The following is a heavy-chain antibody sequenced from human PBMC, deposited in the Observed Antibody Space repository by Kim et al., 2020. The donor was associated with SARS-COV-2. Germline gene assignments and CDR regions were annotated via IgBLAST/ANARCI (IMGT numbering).Heavy chain of an antibody. CDR1: GFSVSNTY. CDR3: TKDDNGGYWH. D-gene: IGHD3-22*01. CDR2: IYIDGAT. Sequence: GGSLRLSCAASGFSVSNTYMTWVRQAPGKGLEWVSVIYIDGATFHADSVKGRFTVSRDISKTTLYLQMNSLRAEDTAVYYCTKDDNGGYWHWGHGTLVTV. J-gene: IGHJ4*01. V-gene: IGHV3-66*01.